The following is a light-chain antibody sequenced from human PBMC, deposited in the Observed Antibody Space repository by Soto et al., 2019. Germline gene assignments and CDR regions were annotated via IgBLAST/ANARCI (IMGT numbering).Light chain of an antibody. V-gene: IGKV3-11*01. CDR3: QQLANWPPLT. J-gene: IGKJ4*01. Sequence: EVVLTQSPATLSLSPGERATLSCRASRNIYNNLAWYQHTPGQAPRLLIHDASKRASGIPARFSGSGSGTDFTLPISSLEPEDFAVDYCQQLANWPPLTFGGGTKVALK. CDR2: DAS. CDR1: RNIYNN.